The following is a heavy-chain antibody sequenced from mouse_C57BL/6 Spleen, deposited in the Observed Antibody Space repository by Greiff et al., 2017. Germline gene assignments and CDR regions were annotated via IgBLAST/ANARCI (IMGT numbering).Heavy chain of an antibody. CDR3: ARRGGERYGNYVFDY. Sequence: EVKLLESVAELVRPGASVKLSCTASGFNIKNTYMPWVQQRPEQGLEWIGRIDPANGNTIYAPKFQGKATITADTSYNTAYLPLSSLTSEDTAIYYCARRGGERYGNYVFDYWGKGTTLTVSS. CDR2: IDPANGNT. J-gene: IGHJ2*01. D-gene: IGHD2-1*01. CDR1: GFNIKNTY. V-gene: IGHV14-3*01.